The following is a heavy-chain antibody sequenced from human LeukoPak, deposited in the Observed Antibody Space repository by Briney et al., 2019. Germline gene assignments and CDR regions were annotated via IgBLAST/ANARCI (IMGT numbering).Heavy chain of an antibody. CDR3: AKDGSYSYEMVY. Sequence: GRSLRLSCAASGFTFSSYGMHWVRQAPGKGLEWVAVISYDGSNKYYADSVKGRFTISRDNSKNTLYLQMNSLRAEDTAVYYCAKDGSYSYEMVYWGQGTLVTVS. J-gene: IGHJ4*02. D-gene: IGHD5-18*01. V-gene: IGHV3-30*18. CDR2: ISYDGSNK. CDR1: GFTFSSYG.